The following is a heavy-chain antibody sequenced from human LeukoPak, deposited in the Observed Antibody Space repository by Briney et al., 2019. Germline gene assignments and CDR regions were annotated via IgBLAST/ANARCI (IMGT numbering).Heavy chain of an antibody. CDR2: IIPILGIA. V-gene: IGHV1-69*10. D-gene: IGHD3-3*01. Sequence: SVKVSCKASGGTFSSYTISWVRQAPGQGLEWMGGIIPILGIANYAQKFQGRVTITADKSTSTAYMELSSLRSEDTAVYYCARELRFLEWLPPGYYGMDVWGQGTTVTVSS. CDR1: GGTFSSYT. CDR3: ARELRFLEWLPPGYYGMDV. J-gene: IGHJ6*02.